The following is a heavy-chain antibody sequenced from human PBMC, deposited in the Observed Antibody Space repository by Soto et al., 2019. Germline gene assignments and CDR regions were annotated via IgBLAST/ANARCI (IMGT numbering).Heavy chain of an antibody. D-gene: IGHD3-16*01. J-gene: IGHJ3*02. CDR3: ASGSSDGLYAFDI. CDR1: GGSICSGDYY. CDR2: IYYSGST. Sequence: SETLSLTCTLSGGSICSGDYYGSWIRQPPGKGLEWIGYIYYSGSTYYNPSLKRRVTISVDTSKNQFSLKLSSVTAADTAVYYCASGSSDGLYAFDIWGQGTMVTVSS. V-gene: IGHV4-30-4*01.